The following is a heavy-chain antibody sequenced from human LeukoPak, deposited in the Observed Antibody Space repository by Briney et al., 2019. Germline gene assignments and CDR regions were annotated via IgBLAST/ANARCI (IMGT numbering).Heavy chain of an antibody. J-gene: IGHJ4*02. CDR1: GFTFSSYA. V-gene: IGHV3-48*03. CDR2: ISSSGSTI. D-gene: IGHD2-2*01. Sequence: GGSLRLSCAASGFTFSSYAMNWVRQAPGKGLEWVSYISSSGSTIYHADSVKGRFTISRDNAKNSLYLQMNSLRAEDTAVYYCARGYCSSTSCFGFFWYWGQGTLVAVSS. CDR3: ARGYCSSTSCFGFFWY.